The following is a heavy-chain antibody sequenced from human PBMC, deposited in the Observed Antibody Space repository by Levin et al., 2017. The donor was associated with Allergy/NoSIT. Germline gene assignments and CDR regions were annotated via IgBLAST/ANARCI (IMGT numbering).Heavy chain of an antibody. D-gene: IGHD2-15*01. CDR3: ARGPDIVVVVAATDLASWFDP. J-gene: IGHJ5*02. CDR1: GGSFSGYY. V-gene: IGHV4-34*01. Sequence: PSETLSLTCAVYGGSFSGYYWSWIRQPPGKGLEWIGEINHSGSTNYNPSLKSRVTISVDTSKNQFSLKLSSVTAADTAVYYCARGPDIVVVVAATDLASWFDPWGQGTLVTVSS. CDR2: INHSGST.